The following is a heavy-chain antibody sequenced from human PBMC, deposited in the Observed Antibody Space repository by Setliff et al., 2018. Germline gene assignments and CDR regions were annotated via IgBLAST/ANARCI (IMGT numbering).Heavy chain of an antibody. D-gene: IGHD3-9*01. CDR1: GESFSNNY. CDR3: ARERLYYDDLTGFSPEAFDI. V-gene: IGHV4-34*01. Sequence: SETLSLTCSVHGESFSNNYWSWIRQPPGKGLEWIGESSHSGSTSYSPSLKSRLTMSVDTSKNQFSLQLTSVTAADTALYFCARERLYYDDLTGFSPEAFDIWGQGTMVTVSS. J-gene: IGHJ3*02. CDR2: SSHSGST.